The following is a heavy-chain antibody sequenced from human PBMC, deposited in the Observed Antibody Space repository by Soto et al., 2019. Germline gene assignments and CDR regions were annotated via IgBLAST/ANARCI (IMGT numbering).Heavy chain of an antibody. CDR3: SREPVAGIWFDP. J-gene: IGHJ5*02. V-gene: IGHV1-18*01. CDR2: INSYNGNT. Sequence: QVQLVQSGAEVKKPGASVKVSCKASGYTFTSYGISWVRQAPGQGLEGMGWINSYNGNTNYAQKLQGRVTRTTDTSTSTAYMELRSLRSDDTAVYYCSREPVAGIWFDPWGQGTLVTVSS. CDR1: GYTFTSYG. D-gene: IGHD6-19*01.